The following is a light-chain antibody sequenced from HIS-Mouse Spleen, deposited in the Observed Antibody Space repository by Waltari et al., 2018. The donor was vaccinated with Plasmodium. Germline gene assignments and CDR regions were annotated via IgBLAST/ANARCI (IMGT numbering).Light chain of an antibody. CDR2: AAS. Sequence: DIQMTQSPSSLSASVGDRVTITCRASQSISSYLNWYQQKPGKAPKLLIYAASSLQSGVPVRVRGSGSGTEFTLTISSLQPEDFATYYCQQSHTFGQGTKLEIK. V-gene: IGKV1-39*01. CDR1: QSISSY. J-gene: IGKJ2*01. CDR3: QQSHT.